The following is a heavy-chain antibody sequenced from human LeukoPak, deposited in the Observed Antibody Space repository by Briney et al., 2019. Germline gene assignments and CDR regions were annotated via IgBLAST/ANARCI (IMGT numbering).Heavy chain of an antibody. D-gene: IGHD3-3*01. CDR1: GFTFSSYA. CDR3: ARVGGEGY. J-gene: IGHJ4*02. CDR2: ISYDGSNK. V-gene: IGHV3-30*04. Sequence: PGRSLRLSCAASGFTFSSYAMHWVRQAPGKGLEWVAVISYDGSNKYYADSVKGRFTISRDNSKNTLYLQMNSLRAEDTAVHYCARVGGEGYWGQGTLVTVSS.